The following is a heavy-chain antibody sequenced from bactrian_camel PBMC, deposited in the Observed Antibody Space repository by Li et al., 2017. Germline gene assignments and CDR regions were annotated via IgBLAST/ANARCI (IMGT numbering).Heavy chain of an antibody. CDR2: IMNDGTT. D-gene: IGHD2*01. Sequence: VQLVESGGGLVQPGGSLRLSCAASGFTFNDYAMSWVRQAPGKGFEWVSVIMNDGTTLYVDSLKGRFTISRDNAKNTLYLQMNSLKPEDTAMYYCAADRGLLQNWGQGTQVTV. CDR1: GFTFNDYA. J-gene: IGHJ4*01. CDR3: AADRGLLQN. V-gene: IGHV3S42*01.